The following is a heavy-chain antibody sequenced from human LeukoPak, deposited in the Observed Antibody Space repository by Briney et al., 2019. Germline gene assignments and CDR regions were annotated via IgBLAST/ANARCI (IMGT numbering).Heavy chain of an antibody. Sequence: GGSLRLSCAAYGFTFSSYGMHWGRQAPGKGLEWVVVISYDGSYKYYLDSVKGRFTISRDNSKNTVYLQMNNLRPEDTAVYYCAKDVVTQLWYYFDSWGQGTLVTVSS. D-gene: IGHD5-18*01. V-gene: IGHV3-30*18. CDR2: ISYDGSYK. CDR3: AKDVVTQLWYYFDS. J-gene: IGHJ4*02. CDR1: GFTFSSYG.